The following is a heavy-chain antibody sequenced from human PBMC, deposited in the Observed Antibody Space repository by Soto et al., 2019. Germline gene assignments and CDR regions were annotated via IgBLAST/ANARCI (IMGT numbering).Heavy chain of an antibody. CDR2: IIPIFGTA. CDR3: ARFGLVPAATDYYYGMDV. Sequence: SVKVSCKTSGYTFPSSGISWVRQAPGQGLEWMGGIIPIFGTANYAQKFQGRVTITADESTSTAYMELSSLRSEDTAVYYCARFGLVPAATDYYYGMDVWGQGTTVTVSS. D-gene: IGHD2-2*01. J-gene: IGHJ6*02. V-gene: IGHV1-69*13. CDR1: GYTFPSSG.